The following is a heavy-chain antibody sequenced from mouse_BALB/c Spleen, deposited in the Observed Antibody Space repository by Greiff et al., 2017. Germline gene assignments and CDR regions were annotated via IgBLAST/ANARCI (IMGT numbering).Heavy chain of an antibody. CDR1: GFTFSDYY. Sequence: DVQLVESGGGLVKPGGSLKLSCAASGFTFSDYYMYWVRQTPEKRLEWVATISDGGSYTYYPDSVKGRFTISRDNAKNNLYLQMSSLKSEDTAMYYCARGSLLPYYYAMDYWGQGTSVTVSS. J-gene: IGHJ4*01. V-gene: IGHV5-4*02. CDR3: ARGSLLPYYYAMDY. D-gene: IGHD1-2*01. CDR2: ISDGGSYT.